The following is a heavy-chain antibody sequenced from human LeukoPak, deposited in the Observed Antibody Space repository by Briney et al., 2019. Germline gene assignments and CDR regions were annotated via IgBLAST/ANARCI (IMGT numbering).Heavy chain of an antibody. CDR1: GGSISSYY. V-gene: IGHV4-59*01. J-gene: IGHJ6*03. D-gene: IGHD5-18*01. CDR2: IYYSGST. CDR3: ARATEGGYAYGYFYYYYMDV. Sequence: SETLSLTCTVSGGSISSYYWSWIRHLPGKGLEWIGYIYYSGSTNYNPSLKSRVPISVATPTNQFSLKLTSVTAADTAVYYCARATEGGYAYGYFYYYYMDVWGKGTTVTISS.